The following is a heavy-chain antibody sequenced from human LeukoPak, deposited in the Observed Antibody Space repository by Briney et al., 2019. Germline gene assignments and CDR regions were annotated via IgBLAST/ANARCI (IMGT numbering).Heavy chain of an antibody. CDR3: ARGNYYAMDV. CDR1: GFTFSSYA. V-gene: IGHV3-23*01. Sequence: HTGGSLRLSCAASGFTFSSYAMSWVRHAPGEGLEWVSAISDSGGTTYYADSVKGRFTISRDNAKNTLFLQMNSLRAEDTAVYYCARGNYYAMDVWGQGTTVTVSS. J-gene: IGHJ6*02. CDR2: ISDSGGTT.